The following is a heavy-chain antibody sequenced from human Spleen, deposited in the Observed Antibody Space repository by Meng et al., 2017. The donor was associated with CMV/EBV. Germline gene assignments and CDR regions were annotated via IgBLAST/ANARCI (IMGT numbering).Heavy chain of an antibody. J-gene: IGHJ5*02. CDR3: ARAFAAAAGFDP. V-gene: IGHV1-69*05. CDR2: FIPVFGTP. CDR1: GSSFSDYA. D-gene: IGHD6-13*01. Sequence: CKTSGSSFSDYAVSWVRQAPGQGLEWMGGFIPVFGTPEYAQSFQGRVTITTDESTSTAYMELSSLRSEDTAVYYCARAFAAAAGFDPWGQGTLVTVSS.